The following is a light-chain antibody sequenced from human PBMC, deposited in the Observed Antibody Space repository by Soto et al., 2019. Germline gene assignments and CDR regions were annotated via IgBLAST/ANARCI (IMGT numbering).Light chain of an antibody. J-gene: IGKJ1*01. CDR3: LQHNTSPWT. CDR2: AAS. CDR1: QGIKND. Sequence: DIQMTQAPSSLASDVGGRGTITFRASQGIKNDFGWYQQQPRTAPKRLIYAASTLHSGVPSRFSGSGSGTDFPPTISRLPDEDFANYYCLQHNTSPWTFGQGTKVDIK. V-gene: IGKV1-17*01.